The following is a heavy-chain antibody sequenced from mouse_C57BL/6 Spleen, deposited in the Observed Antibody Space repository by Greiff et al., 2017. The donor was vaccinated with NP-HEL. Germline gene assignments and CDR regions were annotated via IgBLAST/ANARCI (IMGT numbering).Heavy chain of an antibody. V-gene: IGHV1-55*01. Sequence: VQLQQSGAELVKPGASVKMSCKASGYTFTSYWITWVKQRPGQGLGWIGDIYPGSGSTNYNEKFKSKATLTVDTSSSTAYMQLSSLTSEDSAVYYCARPRLGRGWFAYWGQGTLVTVSA. CDR2: IYPGSGST. J-gene: IGHJ3*01. CDR3: ARPRLGRGWFAY. CDR1: GYTFTSYW. D-gene: IGHD4-1*01.